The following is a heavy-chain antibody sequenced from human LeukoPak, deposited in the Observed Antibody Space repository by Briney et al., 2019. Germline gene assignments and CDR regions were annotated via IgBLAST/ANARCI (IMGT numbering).Heavy chain of an antibody. CDR3: ARVVDSYNGYYFDY. J-gene: IGHJ4*02. V-gene: IGHV1-69*04. CDR2: IISILGIA. CDR1: GGTFSSYA. Sequence: SVKVSCKASGGTFSSYAISWVRQAPGQGVEGMGRIISILGIANYAQKFQGRVTITADKSTSTAYMELSSLRSEDTAVYYCARVVDSYNGYYFDYWGQGTLVTVSS. D-gene: IGHD5-24*01.